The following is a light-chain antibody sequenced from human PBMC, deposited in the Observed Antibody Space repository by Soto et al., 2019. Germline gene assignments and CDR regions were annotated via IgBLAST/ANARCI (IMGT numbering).Light chain of an antibody. CDR2: DVG. V-gene: IGLV2-11*01. CDR3: CSYAGSYAHVV. CDR1: SSDVGGYNF. J-gene: IGLJ2*01. Sequence: QSALTQPRSVSGSPGQSVTISRTGTSSDVGGYNFVSWYQQHPGKAPKFMIYDVGKRPSGVPDRFSGSKSGNTASLTISGLQAEDEADYYCCSYAGSYAHVVFGGGTQLTVL.